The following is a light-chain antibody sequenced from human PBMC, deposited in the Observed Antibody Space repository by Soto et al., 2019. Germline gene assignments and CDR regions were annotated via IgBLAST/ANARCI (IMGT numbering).Light chain of an antibody. V-gene: IGKV1-39*01. J-gene: IGKJ2*01. CDR1: QTISSY. CDR3: QQSHSIPYT. CDR2: AAS. Sequence: DIQMTQSPSSLSASVGDRVTITCRASQTISSYLNWYQQKPGKAPKLLIYAASSLQSGVPSRFSGSGSGTDFTLTISSLQTEDFATYYCQQSHSIPYTFCQGTKLEIK.